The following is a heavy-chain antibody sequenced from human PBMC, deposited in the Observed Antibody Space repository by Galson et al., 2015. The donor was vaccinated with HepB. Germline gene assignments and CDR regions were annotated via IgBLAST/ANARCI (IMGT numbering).Heavy chain of an antibody. CDR1: GYIFIDYY. V-gene: IGHV1-69-2*01. Sequence: VKVSCKVSGYIFIDYYIHWVQQAPGKGLEWMGLVDPEDGETIYAEEFQGRVTITADTSTDTAYMELSSLRSEDTAVYYCATWGSGPEWSGFPIDYNMDVWGQGTSVTVSS. J-gene: IGHJ6*03. D-gene: IGHD3-3*01. CDR2: VDPEDGET. CDR3: ATWGSGPEWSGFPIDYNMDV.